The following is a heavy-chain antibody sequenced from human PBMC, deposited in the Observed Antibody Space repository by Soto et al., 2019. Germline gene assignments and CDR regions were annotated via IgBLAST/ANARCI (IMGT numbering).Heavy chain of an antibody. V-gene: IGHV3-30*03. D-gene: IGHD5-18*01. CDR2: ISYDGGLQ. CDR3: VSDRGYGHASVPYS. CDR1: GFTFTSYG. Sequence: QAHLVESGGGVVQPGRSLRLSCAASGFTFTSYGMHWVRQAPGTRLEWVAVISYDGGLQNYADSVKGRFTISRDNSKNMVILQMNSMSTEDTAVYYCVSDRGYGHASVPYSWGQGTLVSVSS. J-gene: IGHJ4*02.